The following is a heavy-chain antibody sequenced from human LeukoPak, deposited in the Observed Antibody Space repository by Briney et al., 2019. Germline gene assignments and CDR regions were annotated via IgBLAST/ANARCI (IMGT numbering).Heavy chain of an antibody. CDR3: VRGASSIAALNPFWYFDL. CDR1: GYTFTSYY. CDR2: INPSGGST. J-gene: IGHJ2*01. Sequence: ASVKVSCKASGYTFTSYYMHWVRQGPGQGLEWMGIINPSGGSTSYAQKFQGRVTMTRDPSTNTVYMELSSLRSEDTAVFYCVRGASSIAALNPFWYFDLWGRGTLVTVSS. V-gene: IGHV1-46*01. D-gene: IGHD6-6*01.